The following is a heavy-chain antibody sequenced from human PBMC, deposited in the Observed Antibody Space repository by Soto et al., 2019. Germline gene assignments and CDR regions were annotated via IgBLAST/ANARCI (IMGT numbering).Heavy chain of an antibody. Sequence: QVQLVQSGAEVKKPGSSVKVSCKASGGTFSSYAISWVRQAPGQGFEWMGGIIPIFGTANYAQKFQGRVTIIADESTSTAYMELSSLRSEDTAVYYCARGPVDYGVPRGYFDYWGQGTLVTVSS. D-gene: IGHD4-17*01. CDR2: IIPIFGTA. CDR3: ARGPVDYGVPRGYFDY. V-gene: IGHV1-69*12. CDR1: GGTFSSYA. J-gene: IGHJ4*02.